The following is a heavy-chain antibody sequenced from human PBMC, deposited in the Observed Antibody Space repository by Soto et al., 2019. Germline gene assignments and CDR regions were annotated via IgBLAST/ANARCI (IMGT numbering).Heavy chain of an antibody. D-gene: IGHD6-13*01. J-gene: IGHJ6*02. Sequence: SETLSLTCTVSGGSISSGGYYWSWIRQHPGKGLEWIGYIYYSGSTYYNPSLKSRVTISVDTSKNQFSLKLSSVTAADTAVYYCASADIAAVYYYGMDVWGQGTTVTVSS. CDR2: IYYSGST. CDR1: GGSISSGGYY. CDR3: ASADIAAVYYYGMDV. V-gene: IGHV4-31*03.